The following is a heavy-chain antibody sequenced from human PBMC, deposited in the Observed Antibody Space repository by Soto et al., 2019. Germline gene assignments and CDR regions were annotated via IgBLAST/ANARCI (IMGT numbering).Heavy chain of an antibody. CDR3: ARDAMVRGVIIMDV. CDR2: IIPIFGTA. CDR1: GDTFSSYA. D-gene: IGHD3-10*01. J-gene: IGHJ6*02. V-gene: IGHV1-69*13. Sequence: SVKVSCKASGDTFSSYAISWVRQAPGQGLEWMGGIIPIFGTANYAQKFQGRVTITADESTSTAYMELSSLRSEDTAVYYCARDAMVRGVIIMDVWGQGTTVTVSS.